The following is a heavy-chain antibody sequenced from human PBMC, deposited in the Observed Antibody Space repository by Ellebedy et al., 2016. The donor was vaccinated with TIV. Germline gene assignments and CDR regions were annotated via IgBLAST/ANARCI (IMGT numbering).Heavy chain of an antibody. CDR2: ISFTGST. D-gene: IGHD3-22*01. V-gene: IGHV4-59*13. CDR1: GDTISRYF. CDR3: ARVAYYYDSSGYYYYYYYGMDV. Sequence: SETLSLXXSVSGDTISRYFWSWIRQSPGKGLEYLGYISFTGSTNYNPSLKSRVTISVDTSKNQFSLKLSSVTAADTAVYYCARVAYYYDSSGYYYYYYYGMDVWGQGTTVTVSS. J-gene: IGHJ6*02.